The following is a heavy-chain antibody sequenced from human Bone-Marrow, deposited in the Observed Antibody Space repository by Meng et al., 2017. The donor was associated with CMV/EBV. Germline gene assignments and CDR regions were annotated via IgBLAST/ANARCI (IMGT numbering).Heavy chain of an antibody. J-gene: IGHJ4*02. V-gene: IGHV1-2*02. CDR2: INPNSGGT. Sequence: ASVKVSCKASGYTFTGYYMHWVRQAPGQGLEWMGWINPNSGGTNYAPKFQGRVTMTRDTSISTAYMEWSRLRSDDTAVYYCALRSGGDIVVVIGYWGQGTLVTVSS. CDR3: ALRSGGDIVVVIGY. D-gene: IGHD2-21*01. CDR1: GYTFTGYY.